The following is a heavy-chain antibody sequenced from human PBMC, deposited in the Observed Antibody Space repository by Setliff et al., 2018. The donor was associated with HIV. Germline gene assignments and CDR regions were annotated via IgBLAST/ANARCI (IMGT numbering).Heavy chain of an antibody. CDR3: ARRGESTGSWFSSWYSYDMDV. CDR1: GVSLSSESYY. D-gene: IGHD2-15*01. CDR2: MYYNGKI. Sequence: SETLSLTCTVSGVSLSSESYYWGWVRQPPGKALEWVGSMYYNGKIFYNPSLRSRVTIFVDPSKNELSLRLQSVTAADTAVYYCARRGESTGSWFSSWYSYDMDVWGQGTTVTV. V-gene: IGHV4-39*01. J-gene: IGHJ6*02.